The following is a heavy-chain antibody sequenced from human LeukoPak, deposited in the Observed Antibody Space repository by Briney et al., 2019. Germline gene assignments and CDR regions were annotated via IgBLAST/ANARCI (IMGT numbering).Heavy chain of an antibody. Sequence: GASVKVSCKVSGYTLTELSMHWVRQAPGKGLEWMGGFDPEDGETIYAQKFQGRVTMTRDTSISTAYMELSRLRSDDTAVYYCAREGNIVVVPAAYMDVWGKGTTVTVSS. CDR2: FDPEDGET. J-gene: IGHJ6*03. D-gene: IGHD2-2*01. V-gene: IGHV1-24*01. CDR3: AREGNIVVVPAAYMDV. CDR1: GYTLTELS.